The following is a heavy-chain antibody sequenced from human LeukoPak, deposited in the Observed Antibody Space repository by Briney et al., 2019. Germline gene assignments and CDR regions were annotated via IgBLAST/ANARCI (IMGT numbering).Heavy chain of an antibody. D-gene: IGHD1-1*01. CDR2: INHAGTKG. CDR3: SRENWSQDH. V-gene: IGHV3-7*01. J-gene: IGHJ4*02. CDR1: GFTFSDYF. Sequence: GGSLRLSCAVSGFTFSDYFMTWVRQAPGKGLEWVADINHAGTKGNYVDSVRGRFTISRDNAKKSPDLQMDSWRAEDTASYYCSRENWSQDHWGQGILVTVSS.